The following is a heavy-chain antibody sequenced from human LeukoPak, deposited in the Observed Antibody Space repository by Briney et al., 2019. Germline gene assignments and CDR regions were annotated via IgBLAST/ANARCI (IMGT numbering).Heavy chain of an antibody. J-gene: IGHJ4*02. Sequence: GGSLRLSCEASGFTFRSYGMHWVRQAPGKVLEWVAVIWYDGNHEYYADSVKGRFTISRDNSKNTLYLQMNSLRAEDTAVYYCARERSLSYYFDYWGQGTLVTVSS. D-gene: IGHD1-26*01. V-gene: IGHV3-33*01. CDR2: IWYDGNHE. CDR3: ARERSLSYYFDY. CDR1: GFTFRSYG.